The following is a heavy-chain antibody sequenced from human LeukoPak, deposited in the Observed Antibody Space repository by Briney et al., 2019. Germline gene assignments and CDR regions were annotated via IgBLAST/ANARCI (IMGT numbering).Heavy chain of an antibody. D-gene: IGHD6-13*01. Sequence: PGGSLRLSCAASGFTFSSYAMSWVRQAPGKGLEWVSAVSGSGGSTYYADSVKGRFTISRDNSKNTLYLQMNSLRAEDTAVYYCAKDLYSSSWRPALWGQGTLVTVSS. CDR1: GFTFSSYA. V-gene: IGHV3-23*01. J-gene: IGHJ4*02. CDR2: VSGSGGST. CDR3: AKDLYSSSWRPAL.